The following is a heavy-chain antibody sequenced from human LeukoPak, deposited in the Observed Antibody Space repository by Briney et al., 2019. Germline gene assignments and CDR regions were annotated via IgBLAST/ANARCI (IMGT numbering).Heavy chain of an antibody. J-gene: IGHJ4*02. CDR3: ARDRTAYSYGTLFDH. CDR1: TFTFSIYG. Sequence: GGSLRLSCASTFTFSIYGMHWVRRAPGKGLEWVAFIQYDGTNKYYADSVKGRFTISRDNSRNTLYLQMNSLRAEDTAVYYCARDRTAYSYGTLFDHWGQGTLVTVSS. V-gene: IGHV3-30*02. D-gene: IGHD5-12*01. CDR2: IQYDGTNK.